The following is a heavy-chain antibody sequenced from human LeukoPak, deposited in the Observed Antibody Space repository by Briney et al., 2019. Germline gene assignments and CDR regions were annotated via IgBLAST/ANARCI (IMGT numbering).Heavy chain of an antibody. CDR3: ARVRTRKYYYDSSGLIY. CDR1: GGSFSGYY. CDR2: INHSGST. Sequence: KTSETLSLTCAVYGGSFSGYYWSWIRQPPGKGLEWITEINHSGSTNYNPSLKSRVTISVDTSKNQFSLKLSSVTAADTAVYYCARVRTRKYYYDSSGLIYWGQGTLVTVSS. D-gene: IGHD3-22*01. J-gene: IGHJ4*02. V-gene: IGHV4-34*01.